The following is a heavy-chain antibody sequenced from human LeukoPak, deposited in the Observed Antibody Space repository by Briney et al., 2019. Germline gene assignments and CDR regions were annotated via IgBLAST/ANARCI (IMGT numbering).Heavy chain of an antibody. V-gene: IGHV4-4*07. J-gene: IGHJ4*02. CDR2: IYASWST. Sequence: SETLSLTCTVSGASVTSSYWSWIRQPAGKGLEWIGRIYASWSTNYNPSVKSRVTMSVDTSKNQFSLKVNSVTAADTAMYYCARDLGYDSSGYHYWGQGILVTVYS. CDR1: GASVTSSY. D-gene: IGHD3-22*01. CDR3: ARDLGYDSSGYHY.